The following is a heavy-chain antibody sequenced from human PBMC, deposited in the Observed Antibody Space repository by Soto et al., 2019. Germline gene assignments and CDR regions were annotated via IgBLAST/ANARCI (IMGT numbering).Heavy chain of an antibody. J-gene: IGHJ6*02. CDR3: ARNGTYGSSRSHYSGMDV. CDR2: IVPMLGTP. D-gene: IGHD3-10*01. CDR1: GGTFDKFI. V-gene: IGHV1-69*13. Sequence: ASVKVSCKASGGTFDKFIMNWVRQTPGRGLEWMGGIVPMLGTPTYAEKFKGRVRISATGSATTTYMEVTSLRSEDTAIYYCARNGTYGSSRSHYSGMDVWGQGTTVTV.